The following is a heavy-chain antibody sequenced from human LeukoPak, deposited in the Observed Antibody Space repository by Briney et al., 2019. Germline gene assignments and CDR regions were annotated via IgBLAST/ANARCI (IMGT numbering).Heavy chain of an antibody. CDR1: GFTFSTYT. CDR3: ARSLPATREPQAIDY. V-gene: IGHV3-30*14. CDR2: ISHDGNTK. J-gene: IGHJ4*02. Sequence: GGSLRLSCTASGFTFSTYTMHWVRQAPGKGLEWVTVISHDGNTKHYADSVKGRLTISRDNSKNSLYLQMNSLRAEDTAFYSCARSLPATREPQAIDYWGQGTLVTVSS. D-gene: IGHD2-2*01.